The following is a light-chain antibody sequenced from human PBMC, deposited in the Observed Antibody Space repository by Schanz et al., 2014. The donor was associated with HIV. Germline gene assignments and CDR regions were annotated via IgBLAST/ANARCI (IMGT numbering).Light chain of an antibody. V-gene: IGKV4-1*01. CDR3: QQYYSSPQT. CDR1: HSVLYTSNHKNY. Sequence: DIVLTQSPDSLAVSLGERATIHCKSSHSVLYTSNHKNYLAWYQHKLGQPPRLLIYWASTRDSGVPDRFSGSGSATDFTLTITSLQAEDVAVYYCQQYYSSPQTFGQGTKLEIK. CDR2: WAS. J-gene: IGKJ2*01.